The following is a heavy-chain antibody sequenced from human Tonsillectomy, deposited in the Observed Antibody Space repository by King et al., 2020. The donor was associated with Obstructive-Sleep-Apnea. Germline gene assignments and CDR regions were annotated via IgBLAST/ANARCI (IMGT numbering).Heavy chain of an antibody. D-gene: IGHD4-11*01. J-gene: IGHJ4*02. Sequence: VQLQESGPGLVKPSGTLSLTCAVSGASISSANWWSWVRQPPGKGLEWIGEIYHTGSTNYNPSLKSRVTISVDKAENQFSLKLNSLTAADTAVYYCGRWTVTTQIDYWGWGTLVTVSS. V-gene: IGHV4-4*02. CDR1: GASISSANW. CDR2: IYHTGST. CDR3: GRWTVTTQIDY.